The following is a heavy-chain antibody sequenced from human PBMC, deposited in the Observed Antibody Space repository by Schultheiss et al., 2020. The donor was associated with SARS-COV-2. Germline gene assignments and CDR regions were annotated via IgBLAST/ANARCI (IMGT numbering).Heavy chain of an antibody. J-gene: IGHJ4*02. V-gene: IGHV1-3*02. CDR3: ARDNDYGDYPNFDY. CDR2: SNAGNGNT. D-gene: IGHD4-17*01. CDR1: GYTFTSYA. Sequence: ASVKVSCKASGYTFTSYAMHWVRQAPGQRLEWMGWSNAGNGNTKYSQEFQGRVTITRDTSASTAYMELRSLRSDDTAVYYCARDNDYGDYPNFDYWGQGTLVTVSS.